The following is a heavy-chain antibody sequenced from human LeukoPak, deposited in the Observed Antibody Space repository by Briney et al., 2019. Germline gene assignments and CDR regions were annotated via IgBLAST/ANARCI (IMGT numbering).Heavy chain of an antibody. J-gene: IGHJ4*02. V-gene: IGHV4-59*01. CDR2: IHYSGGT. CDR1: GGSISSDY. CDR3: ARDTHSKERSDY. D-gene: IGHD1-1*01. Sequence: PSETLSLTCTVSGGSISSDYWSWIRQSPGKGLEWIGYIHYSGGTNYNPSLKSRVTISMDTSKNQFYLKLSSVTAADTAVHYCARDTHSKERSDYWGLGTLVTVSS.